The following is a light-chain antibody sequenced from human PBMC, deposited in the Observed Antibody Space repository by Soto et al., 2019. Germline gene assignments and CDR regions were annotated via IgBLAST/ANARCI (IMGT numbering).Light chain of an antibody. J-gene: IGKJ4*01. CDR3: QERSKWPSLS. Sequence: EIVLIQSPASLSLSAVERATLSCRASQSVSTYLAWYQHKAGQAPRLLIYDASNRASGVPARFSGSGSETDFTLTIDSLEPEDSAIYFCQERSKWPSLSFGGGTKVDIK. CDR1: QSVSTY. V-gene: IGKV3-11*01. CDR2: DAS.